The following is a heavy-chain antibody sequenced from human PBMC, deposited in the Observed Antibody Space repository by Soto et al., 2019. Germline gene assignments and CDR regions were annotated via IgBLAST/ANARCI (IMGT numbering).Heavy chain of an antibody. CDR1: GFSLTNAKMG. J-gene: IGHJ4*02. CDR2: IFWNDEK. V-gene: IGHV2-26*01. D-gene: IGHD1-1*01. CDR3: ARINQVLRWKFDY. Sequence: QVTLKESGPVLVKPTETLTLTCTVSGFSLTNAKMGVSWIRQPPGKALEWLAHIFWNDEKTYSTSPKSKLTISKHNSKRHVALSTTNIDPSDTATYYCARINQVLRWKFDYWGQGALVTVSS.